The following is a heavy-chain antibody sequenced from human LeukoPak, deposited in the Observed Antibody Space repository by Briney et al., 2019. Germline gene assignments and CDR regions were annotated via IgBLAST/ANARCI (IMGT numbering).Heavy chain of an antibody. J-gene: IGHJ4*02. V-gene: IGHV4-34*01. Sequence: SETLSLTCAVYGGSFSGYYWSWIRQPPGKGLEWIGEINHSGSTNYSPSLKSRVTISVDTSKNQFSLKLSSVTAADTAVYYCARGLEKWGYFDYWGQGTLVTVSS. CDR1: GGSFSGYY. CDR2: INHSGST. CDR3: ARGLEKWGYFDY. D-gene: IGHD3-16*01.